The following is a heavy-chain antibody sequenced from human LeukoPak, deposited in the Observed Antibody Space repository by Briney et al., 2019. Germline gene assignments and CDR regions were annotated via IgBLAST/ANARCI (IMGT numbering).Heavy chain of an antibody. D-gene: IGHD5/OR15-5a*01. V-gene: IGHV1-2*02. CDR3: VTASVTHTRDP. Sequence: ASVKLSCKASGYAFSDVYFNWVRQAPGQGLEWMGWINPHSEASIYAQKFPGRVTMHTSTDTAYMELSRLRSDDTAVYYCVTASVTHTRDPWGPGTLVTVSS. CDR1: GYAFSDVY. J-gene: IGHJ5*02. CDR2: INPHSEAS.